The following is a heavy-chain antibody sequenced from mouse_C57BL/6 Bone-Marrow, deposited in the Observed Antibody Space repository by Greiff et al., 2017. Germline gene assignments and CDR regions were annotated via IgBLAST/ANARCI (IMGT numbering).Heavy chain of an antibody. CDR1: GYTFTSYW. CDR2: IHPNSGST. D-gene: IGHD1-1*01. V-gene: IGHV1-64*01. J-gene: IGHJ4*01. CDR3: ARPLYDSSYDYAMDY. Sequence: QVQLQQSGAELVKPGASVKLSCKASGYTFTSYWMHWVKQRPGQGLEWIGMIHPNSGSTNYNEKFKSKATLTVDKSSSTAYMQLSSLTSEYSAVYYGARPLYDSSYDYAMDYWGQGTSVTVSS.